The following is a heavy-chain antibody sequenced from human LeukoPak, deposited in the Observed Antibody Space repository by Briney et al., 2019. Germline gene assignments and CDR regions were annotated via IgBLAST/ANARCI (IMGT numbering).Heavy chain of an antibody. V-gene: IGHV4-4*07. CDR1: GSSISSYY. CDR2: IYTSGST. D-gene: IGHD3-3*01. J-gene: IGHJ5*02. Sequence: PSETLSLTCTVSGSSISSYYWSWIRQPAGKGLEWIGRIYTSGSTNYNPSLKSRVTMSVDTSKNQFSLKLSSVTAADTAVYYCAREGISLRFLESFWFDPWGQGTLVTVSS. CDR3: AREGISLRFLESFWFDP.